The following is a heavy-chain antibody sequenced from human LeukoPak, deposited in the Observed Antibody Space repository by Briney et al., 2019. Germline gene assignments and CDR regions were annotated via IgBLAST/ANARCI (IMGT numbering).Heavy chain of an antibody. J-gene: IGHJ3*02. V-gene: IGHV3-30-3*01. CDR3: ARGTEMYYDFWSGYSSYYWKDAFGI. Sequence: GGSLRLSCAASGFTFSSYAMHWVRQAPGKGLEWVAVISYDGSNKYYADSVKGRFTISRDNSKNTLYLQMNSLRAEDTAVYYCARGTEMYYDFWSGYSSYYWKDAFGIWGQGTMVTVSS. CDR2: ISYDGSNK. D-gene: IGHD3-3*01. CDR1: GFTFSSYA.